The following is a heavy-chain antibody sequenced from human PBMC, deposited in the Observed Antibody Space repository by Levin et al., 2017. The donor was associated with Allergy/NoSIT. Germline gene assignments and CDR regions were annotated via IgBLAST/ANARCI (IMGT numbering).Heavy chain of an antibody. D-gene: IGHD3-3*01. CDR3: ASLPVDFWSRPFDY. CDR2: INPNSGGT. CDR1: GYTFTGYY. V-gene: IGHV1-2*02. Sequence: GESLKISCKASGYTFTGYYIHWVRQAPGQGLEWMGWINPNSGGTNYAQKFQGRVTMTRDTSISTAYMELSRLRSDDTAVYYCASLPVDFWSRPFDYWGQGTLVTVSS. J-gene: IGHJ4*02.